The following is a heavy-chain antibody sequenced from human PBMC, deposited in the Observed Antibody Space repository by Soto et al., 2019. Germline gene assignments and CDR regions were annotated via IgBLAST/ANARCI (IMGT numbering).Heavy chain of an antibody. CDR3: AKARPIMITFGGAHY. CDR2: ISGSGGST. V-gene: IGHV3-23*01. CDR1: GFTFSSYA. Sequence: EVQLLESGGGLVQPGGSLRLSCAASGFTFSSYAMSWVRQAPGKGLEWVSAISGSGGSTYYADSVKGRFTISRDNSKNTLYLQMNRRRADDTAVYYCAKARPIMITFGGAHYWGQGTLVTVSS. J-gene: IGHJ4*02. D-gene: IGHD3-16*01.